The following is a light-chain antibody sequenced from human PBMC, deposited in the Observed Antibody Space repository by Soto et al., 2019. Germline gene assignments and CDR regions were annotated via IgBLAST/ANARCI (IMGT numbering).Light chain of an antibody. CDR2: DAS. Sequence: DIQMTQSPSSLSASVGDRVTITCQASQDISNYLNWYQQKPGKAPKLLIYDASNLEIGVPSRFSGSGSGTDFTFTISSLQPEDIASYYCQQYANLPFTFGPGTKVDI. J-gene: IGKJ3*01. V-gene: IGKV1-33*01. CDR1: QDISNY. CDR3: QQYANLPFT.